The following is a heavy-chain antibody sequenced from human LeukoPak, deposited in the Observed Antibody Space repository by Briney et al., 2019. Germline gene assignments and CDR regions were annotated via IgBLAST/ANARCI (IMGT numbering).Heavy chain of an antibody. Sequence: GGSLRLSCAASGFTFSSYAMTWVRQAPGKGLEWVSAIRGSGGSTYYADSVKGRFTIYRDNSKNTLYLQMNSLRAEDTAVYYCAKDADIVVVPADYFDYWGQGTLVTVSS. D-gene: IGHD2-2*01. CDR3: AKDADIVVVPADYFDY. V-gene: IGHV3-23*01. J-gene: IGHJ4*02. CDR1: GFTFSSYA. CDR2: IRGSGGST.